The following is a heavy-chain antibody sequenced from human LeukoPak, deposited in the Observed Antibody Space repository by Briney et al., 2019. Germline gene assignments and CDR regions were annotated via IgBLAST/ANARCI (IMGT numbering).Heavy chain of an antibody. J-gene: IGHJ4*02. D-gene: IGHD2-15*01. Sequence: SSVKVSCKASGGTFSSYTISWVRQAPGQGLEWMGRIIPILGIANYAQKFQGRVTITADKSTSTAYMELSSLRSEDTAVYYCARVLGCCSGGSCYAFDYWGQGTLVTVSS. CDR1: GGTFSSYT. CDR3: ARVLGCCSGGSCYAFDY. V-gene: IGHV1-69*02. CDR2: IIPILGIA.